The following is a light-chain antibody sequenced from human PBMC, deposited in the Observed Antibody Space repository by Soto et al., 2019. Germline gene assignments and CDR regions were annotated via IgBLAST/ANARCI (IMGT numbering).Light chain of an antibody. CDR3: QQYGSSRT. CDR2: GAS. Sequence: EIGLTQSPGTLSLSPGERATLSCRASQSVSSSYLAWYQQKPGQATRLLIYGASSRATGIPDRFSGSGSGTDFTLTISRLESDDFAVYYCQQYGSSRTFGPGTKVDIK. CDR1: QSVSSSY. J-gene: IGKJ3*01. V-gene: IGKV3-20*01.